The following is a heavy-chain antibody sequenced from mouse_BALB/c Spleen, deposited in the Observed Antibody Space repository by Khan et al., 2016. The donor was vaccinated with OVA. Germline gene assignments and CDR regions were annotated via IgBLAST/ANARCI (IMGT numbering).Heavy chain of an antibody. CDR3: VRDGAYHSNDDFFAY. D-gene: IGHD2-14*01. V-gene: IGHV1-4*01. J-gene: IGHJ3*01. Sequence: QVQLQQSGAELARPGASVKMSCKASGYTFNSYKIHWIKQRPGQGLEWIGYINPSNGYTNYNQKFKDKATLTTDKSSTTAYLQLSSLTSDDSAVDNCVRDGAYHSNDDFFAYGVQGTLVTVSA. CDR1: GYTFNSYK. CDR2: INPSNGYT.